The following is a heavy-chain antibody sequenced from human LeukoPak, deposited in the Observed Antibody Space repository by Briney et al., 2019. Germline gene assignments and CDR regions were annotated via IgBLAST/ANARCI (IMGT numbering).Heavy chain of an antibody. V-gene: IGHV1-69-2*01. D-gene: IGHD3-10*01. Sequence: ASVTVSRKASGFSFTYYYMHWVQEVPGKGLEWMGRIHPEDDETILAPKFRGRLAITADTSADTTYMELQSLTSEDTSVYYCVSEGVRGGGFDSWGQGTRLTVSS. CDR3: VSEGVRGGGFDS. CDR2: IHPEDDET. CDR1: GFSFTYYY. J-gene: IGHJ4*02.